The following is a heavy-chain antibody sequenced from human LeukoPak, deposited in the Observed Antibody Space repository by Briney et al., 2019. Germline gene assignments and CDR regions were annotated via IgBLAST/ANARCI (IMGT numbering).Heavy chain of an antibody. CDR2: IWYDGSNK. CDR1: GFTFSSYG. D-gene: IGHD3-16*01. J-gene: IGHJ4*02. CDR3: ARGRGGGYYDY. Sequence: PGRSLRLSCATSGFTFSSYGVHWVRQAPGKGLEWVAVIWYDGSNKYYAESVKGRFTISRDNSKNTLYLQMNSLRAEDTAVYYCARGRGGGYYDYWGQGTLVTVSS. V-gene: IGHV3-33*01.